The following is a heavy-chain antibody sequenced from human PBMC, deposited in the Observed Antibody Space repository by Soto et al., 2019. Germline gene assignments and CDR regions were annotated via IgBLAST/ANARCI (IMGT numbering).Heavy chain of an antibody. D-gene: IGHD3-10*01. Sequence: QVQLVQSGAEVKKPGSSVKVSCKASGGTFSSYTISWVRQAPGQGLEWMGRIIPILGIANYAQKFQGRVTITADKSTSTAYMELSSLRSEDTAVYYCARVNYGSGSYPDYWGQGTLVTVSS. J-gene: IGHJ4*02. CDR3: ARVNYGSGSYPDY. V-gene: IGHV1-69*02. CDR2: IIPILGIA. CDR1: GGTFSSYT.